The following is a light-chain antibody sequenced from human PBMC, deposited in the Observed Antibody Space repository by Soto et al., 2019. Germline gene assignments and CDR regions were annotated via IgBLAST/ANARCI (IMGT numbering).Light chain of an antibody. CDR3: SSYTTSSNYV. CDR1: SSDVGSYNF. Sequence: QSVLTRPASVSGSPGQSITISCTGTSSDVGSYNFVSWYQQLPGKAPKLMIYEVSNRPSGVSNRFPGSKSGNTASLTISGLQAEDEADYYCSSYTTSSNYVFGSGTKVTVL. CDR2: EVS. V-gene: IGLV2-14*01. J-gene: IGLJ1*01.